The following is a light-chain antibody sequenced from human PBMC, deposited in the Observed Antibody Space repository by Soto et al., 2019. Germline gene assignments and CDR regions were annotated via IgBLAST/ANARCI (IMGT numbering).Light chain of an antibody. CDR2: GAS. V-gene: IGKV3-20*01. CDR3: QQYGSSPWT. CDR1: QSVSSSY. J-gene: IGKJ1*01. Sequence: EIVLTQSPGTLSLSPGERAALSCRASQSVSSSYLAWYQQKPGQAPRLLIYGASSRATGIPGRFSGSGSGTDCTLTISRLEPEDFAVYYCQQYGSSPWTFGQGTKVEFK.